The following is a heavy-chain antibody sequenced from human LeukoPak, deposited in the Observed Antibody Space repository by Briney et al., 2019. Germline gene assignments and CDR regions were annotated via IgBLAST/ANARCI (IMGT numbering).Heavy chain of an antibody. CDR1: GGSISSSNYY. V-gene: IGHV4-39*01. Sequence: SETLSLTCTVSGGSISSSNYYWGWIRQPPGKGLEWIGNIYYSGSTYYNPSLKSRVTISVDTSKNQFSLKLNSVTAADTAVYYCARNVRLGSGELSFAPFKNWFDPWGQGTLVTVSS. CDR2: IYYSGST. J-gene: IGHJ5*02. CDR3: ARNVRLGSGELSFAPFKNWFDP. D-gene: IGHD3-16*02.